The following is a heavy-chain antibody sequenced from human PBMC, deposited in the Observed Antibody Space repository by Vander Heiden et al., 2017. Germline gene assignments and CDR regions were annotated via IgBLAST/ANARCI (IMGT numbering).Heavy chain of an antibody. J-gene: IGHJ3*02. V-gene: IGHV3-11*01. CDR1: GFTFSDYY. CDR2: ISSSGSTI. D-gene: IGHD2-2*01. CDR3: AVVDRDGGRDAFDI. Sequence: QVQLVESGGGLVKPGGSLTLSCAASGFTFSDYYMSWIRQAPGKGLEGVSYISSSGSTIYYADAGKGRFTISRDNAKNALYRQMKGMRAEATAVYYFAVVDRDGGRDAFDIGGQVTMVTVYS.